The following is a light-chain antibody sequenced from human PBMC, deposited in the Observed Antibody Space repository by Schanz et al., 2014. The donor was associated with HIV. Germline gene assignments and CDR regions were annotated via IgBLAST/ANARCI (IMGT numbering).Light chain of an antibody. Sequence: DIQMTQSPSALSASLRDRVTITCRASQTVFTDLAWYQQKPGEAPKLLIYRASKLDSGVPSRFSGSGSGTEFTLTISSLQPEDFATYYCLQHNSYPWTFGQGTKVEIK. J-gene: IGKJ1*01. CDR2: RAS. V-gene: IGKV1-5*03. CDR3: LQHNSYPWT. CDR1: QTVFTD.